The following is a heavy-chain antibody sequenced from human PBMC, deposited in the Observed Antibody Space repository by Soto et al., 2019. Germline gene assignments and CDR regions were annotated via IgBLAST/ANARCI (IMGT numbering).Heavy chain of an antibody. CDR3: AKDSPFSGTGRLAFDY. J-gene: IGHJ4*02. D-gene: IGHD3-10*01. Sequence: EVQLLESGGALVQPGGSLRLSCAASGFTFSGYAMTWVRQAPGKGLEWVSSTGGSGVATYYADSVTGRFTISRDNSKNTLYLQMVRLRAEDTAVYYCAKDSPFSGTGRLAFDYWGQGTLVTVSS. CDR2: TGGSGVAT. CDR1: GFTFSGYA. V-gene: IGHV3-23*01.